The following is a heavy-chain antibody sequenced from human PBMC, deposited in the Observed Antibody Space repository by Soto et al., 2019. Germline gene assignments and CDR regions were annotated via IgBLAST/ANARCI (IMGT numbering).Heavy chain of an antibody. J-gene: IGHJ3*02. V-gene: IGHV3-7*01. CDR3: ARDSAFDI. CDR2: IKQDGSEK. CDR1: EIIYSGCC. Sequence: PGGSLRQSVADAEIIYSGCCRSWVRQAPGKGLEWVANIKQDGSEKYYVDSVKGRFTISRDNAKNSLYLQMNSLRAEDTAVYYCARDSAFDIWGQGTMVTVSS.